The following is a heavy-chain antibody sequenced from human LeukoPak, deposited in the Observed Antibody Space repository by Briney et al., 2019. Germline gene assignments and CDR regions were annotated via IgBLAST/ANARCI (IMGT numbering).Heavy chain of an antibody. Sequence: GGSLRLSCEASGFPFSSYWMTWVRRAPGKGREGVANIKQDGSKKSYVDSVKGRFTISRDNAKNSLYLQMNSLRAEDTAIYYCTRVGYIDEGIDYWGQGTLVTVSS. V-gene: IGHV3-7*04. CDR2: IKQDGSKK. CDR1: GFPFSSYW. J-gene: IGHJ4*02. CDR3: TRVGYIDEGIDY. D-gene: IGHD5-24*01.